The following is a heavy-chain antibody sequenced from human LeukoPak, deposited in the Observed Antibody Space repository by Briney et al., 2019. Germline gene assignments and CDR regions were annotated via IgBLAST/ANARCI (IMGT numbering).Heavy chain of an antibody. Sequence: ASVKVSCKASGYTFTSYGISWVRQAPGQGLGWMGWISAYNGNTNYAQKLQGRVTMTTDTSTSTAYMELRSLRSDDTAVYYCARVRGSGSYYNAPNYYYGMDVWGQGTTVTVSS. J-gene: IGHJ6*02. CDR3: ARVRGSGSYYNAPNYYYGMDV. V-gene: IGHV1-18*01. CDR2: ISAYNGNT. CDR1: GYTFTSYG. D-gene: IGHD3-10*01.